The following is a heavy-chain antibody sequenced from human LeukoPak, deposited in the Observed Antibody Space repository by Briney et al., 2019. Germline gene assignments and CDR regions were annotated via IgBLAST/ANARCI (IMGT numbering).Heavy chain of an antibody. J-gene: IGHJ5*02. Sequence: TSETLSLTCSVSGGSIRNYYLSWIRQSPGKGLEWIGNVDKRGSTNYNPSFKSRAIVSSDTSRNEFSLKLNSVTAADTAIYYCARGGSSCYGCHDWFDPWGQGTRVTVSS. V-gene: IGHV4-59*08. CDR2: VDKRGST. CDR3: ARGGSSCYGCHDWFDP. D-gene: IGHD2-2*01. CDR1: GGSIRNYY.